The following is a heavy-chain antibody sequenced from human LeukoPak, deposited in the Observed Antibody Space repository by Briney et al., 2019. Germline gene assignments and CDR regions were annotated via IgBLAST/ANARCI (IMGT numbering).Heavy chain of an antibody. J-gene: IGHJ4*02. CDR2: ISYDGSNK. Sequence: GGSLRLSCAASGFTFSSYAMHWVRKAPGKGLEWVAVISYDGSNKYYADSVKGRFTISRDNSKNTLYLQMNSLRAEDTAVYYCAREGYYDSSGYSWDYWGQGTLVTVSS. CDR1: GFTFSSYA. V-gene: IGHV3-30-3*01. D-gene: IGHD3-22*01. CDR3: AREGYYDSSGYSWDY.